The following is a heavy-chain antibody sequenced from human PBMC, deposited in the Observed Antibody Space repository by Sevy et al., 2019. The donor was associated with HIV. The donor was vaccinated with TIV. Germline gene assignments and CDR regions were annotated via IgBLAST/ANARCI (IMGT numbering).Heavy chain of an antibody. V-gene: IGHV3-30*02. D-gene: IGHD6-13*01. Sequence: GGCLRLSCAASGFTFSNYGMHWVRQVPGKGLEWLTFIRYDGSDKYYAASVKGRFTISRDDSKNTLYLQMDSLRAEDTATYYCAKDLAGPGRRYFDYWGQGTLVTVSS. CDR3: AKDLAGPGRRYFDY. CDR2: IRYDGSDK. J-gene: IGHJ4*02. CDR1: GFTFSNYG.